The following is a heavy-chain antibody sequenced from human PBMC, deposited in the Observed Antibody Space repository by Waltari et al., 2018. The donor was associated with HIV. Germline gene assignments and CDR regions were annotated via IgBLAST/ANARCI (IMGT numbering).Heavy chain of an antibody. V-gene: IGHV3-53*01. CDR2: IYPDDTT. D-gene: IGHD3-10*01. J-gene: IGHJ5*02. CDR1: NFSVSGKH. Sequence: AESGGRLIQPGGSLGLYCPASNFSVSGKHVTWIRQAPGGSLEWVAVIYPDDTTHYADSVIGRFTISRAKSRTTVLLLMNGLFVDDTATYFCATGVRYYGPWGQGTRVTVSS. CDR3: ATGVRYYGP.